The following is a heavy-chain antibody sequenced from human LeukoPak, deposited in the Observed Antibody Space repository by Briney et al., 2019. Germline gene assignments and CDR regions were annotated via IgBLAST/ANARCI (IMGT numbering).Heavy chain of an antibody. CDR3: ARGDLGDPTGYGP. Sequence: PSETLSLTCTVSGGSISDYHWSWIRQPPGKGLEYIGYIYNSGRTFYNPSLKSRVTISADTSKNQFSLKLSSVTAADTAVYYCARGDLGDPTGYGPWGQGTLVTVSS. J-gene: IGHJ5*02. CDR1: GGSISDYH. D-gene: IGHD2-21*02. CDR2: IYNSGRT. V-gene: IGHV4-59*12.